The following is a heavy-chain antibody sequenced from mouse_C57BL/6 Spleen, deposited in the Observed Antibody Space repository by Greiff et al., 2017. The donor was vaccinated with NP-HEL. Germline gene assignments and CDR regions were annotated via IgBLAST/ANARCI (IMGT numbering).Heavy chain of an antibody. J-gene: IGHJ2*01. CDR2: INPSSGYT. CDR3: ARSGTTVASGYFDY. Sequence: LVESGAELARPGASVKMSCKASGYTFTSYTMHWVKQRPGQGLEWIGYINPSSGYTKYNQKFKDKATLTADKSSSTAYMQLSSLTSEDSAVYYCARSGTTVASGYFDYWGQGTTLTVSS. V-gene: IGHV1-4*01. CDR1: GYTFTSYT. D-gene: IGHD1-1*01.